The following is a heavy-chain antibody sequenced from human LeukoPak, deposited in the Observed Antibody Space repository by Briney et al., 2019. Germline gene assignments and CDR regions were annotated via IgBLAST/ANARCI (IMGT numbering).Heavy chain of an antibody. V-gene: IGHV4-59*02. Sequence: SETLSLTCAVSGGSVTTYHWTWIRQPPGKGLEWVGHIHYSGGADYNPSLKSRVSMSLDTSKNHFSLRLTSVTAADTGVYFCARGAAAAGTRWFDPWGQGTLVTVSS. CDR1: GGSVTTYH. CDR3: ARGAAAAGTRWFDP. D-gene: IGHD6-13*01. CDR2: IHYSGGA. J-gene: IGHJ5*02.